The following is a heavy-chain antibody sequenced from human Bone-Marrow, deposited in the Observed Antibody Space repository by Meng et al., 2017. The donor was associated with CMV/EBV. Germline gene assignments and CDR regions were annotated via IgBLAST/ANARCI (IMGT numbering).Heavy chain of an antibody. CDR2: ISYDGSNK. J-gene: IGHJ4*02. CDR3: TRGGAY. D-gene: IGHD3-16*01. Sequence: GESLKISCAASGFTFSSYDMHWVRQAPGKGLEWVAVISYDGSNKYYADSVKGRFTISRDNSKNTLYLQMNSLKTEDTAVYYCTRGGAYWGQGTLVTVSS. CDR1: GFTFSSYD. V-gene: IGHV3-30*04.